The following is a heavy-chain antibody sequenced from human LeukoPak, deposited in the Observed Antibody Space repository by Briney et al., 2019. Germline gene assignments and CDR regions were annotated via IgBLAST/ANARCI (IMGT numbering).Heavy chain of an antibody. Sequence: ASVKVSCKASGYTFTGYYMHWVRQAPGQGLEWMGWISPNSGGTNYAQKFQGRVTMTRDTSISTAYMELSSLRSDDTAVYYCAKDSRGLSYYASGSYGDYWGQGTLVTVSS. D-gene: IGHD3-10*01. V-gene: IGHV1-2*02. CDR2: ISPNSGGT. CDR3: AKDSRGLSYYASGSYGDY. J-gene: IGHJ4*02. CDR1: GYTFTGYY.